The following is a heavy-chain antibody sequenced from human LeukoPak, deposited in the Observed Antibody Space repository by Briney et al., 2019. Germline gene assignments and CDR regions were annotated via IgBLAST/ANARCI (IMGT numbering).Heavy chain of an antibody. J-gene: IGHJ6*02. Sequence: SETLSLTCAVYGGSFSGYYWSWIRQPPGKGLEWIGEINHSGSTNYNPSLKSRVTISVDTSKNQFSLKLSSVTAADTAVYYCARKVRVYGMDVWGQGTTVTVSS. CDR2: INHSGST. CDR3: ARKVRVYGMDV. V-gene: IGHV4-34*01. CDR1: GGSFSGYY.